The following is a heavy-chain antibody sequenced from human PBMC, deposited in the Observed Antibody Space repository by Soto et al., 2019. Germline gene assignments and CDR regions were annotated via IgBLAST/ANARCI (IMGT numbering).Heavy chain of an antibody. Sequence: GGSLRLSCAASGFTFSSYRMHWVRQAPGKGLEWVAVIWYDGSNKYYADSVKGRFTISRDNSKNTLYLQMNSLRAEDTAVYYCARASEITPSAFDIWGQGTMVTVSS. CDR2: IWYDGSNK. CDR3: ARASEITPSAFDI. CDR1: GFTFSSYR. D-gene: IGHD3-10*01. V-gene: IGHV3-33*01. J-gene: IGHJ3*02.